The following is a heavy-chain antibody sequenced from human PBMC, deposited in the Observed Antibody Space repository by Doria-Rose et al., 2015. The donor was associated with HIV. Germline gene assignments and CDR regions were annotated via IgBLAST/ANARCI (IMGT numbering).Heavy chain of an antibody. CDR2: INHSGST. CDR1: GGAFSTYH. V-gene: IGHV4-34*01. J-gene: IGHJ3*02. Sequence: QVQLQQWGAGLLKPSKTLSLTCAVYGGAFSTYHWSWIRQPPGKGLEWIGEINHSGSTNYNPSLKSRVTISVDTSKNQFSLRLTSVTAADTAVYYCARGSLTEEIWDFDSWGQGPRVTVSS. CDR3: ARGSLTEEIWDFDS. D-gene: IGHD3-16*01.